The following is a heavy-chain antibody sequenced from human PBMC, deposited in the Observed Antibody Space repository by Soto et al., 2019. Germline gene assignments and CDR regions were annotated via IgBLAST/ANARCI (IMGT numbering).Heavy chain of an antibody. CDR3: ARSRHGSGSYTHFYYGLDV. D-gene: IGHD3-10*01. CDR1: GLTFISYA. Sequence: QVQLVESGGGVVQPGRSLRLSCAASGLTFISYAMHWVRQAPGKGLEWVAVISFDGSTEYYADSVKGRFTISRDNSKNTVYLLMNSMRSEDTAVYYCARSRHGSGSYTHFYYGLDVWGQGTTVTVSS. V-gene: IGHV3-30-3*01. J-gene: IGHJ6*02. CDR2: ISFDGSTE.